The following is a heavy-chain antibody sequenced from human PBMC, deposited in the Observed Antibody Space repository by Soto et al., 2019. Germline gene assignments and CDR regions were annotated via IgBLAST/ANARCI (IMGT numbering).Heavy chain of an antibody. J-gene: IGHJ6*02. CDR3: AKELDTATAIMDV. CDR1: GGTFSSYT. D-gene: IGHD5-18*01. Sequence: QVQLVQSGAEVKKPGSSVKVSCKASGGTFSSYTINWVRQAPGQGLEWMGGIIPIFGTANYAQKFQGRVTITADESTSTAYMALSSLRSEDTAVYYWAKELDTATAIMDVWGQGTTVTVSS. V-gene: IGHV1-69*01. CDR2: IIPIFGTA.